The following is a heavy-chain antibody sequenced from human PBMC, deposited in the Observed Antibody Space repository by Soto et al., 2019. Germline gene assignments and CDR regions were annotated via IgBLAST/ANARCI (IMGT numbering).Heavy chain of an antibody. CDR3: ARRGDGYYYYYGMDV. CDR1: GGSISSYY. V-gene: IGHV4-59*01. Sequence: SETLSLTCTASGGSISSYYWSWIRQPPGKGLEWIGYIYYSGSTNYNPSLKSRVTISVDTSKNQFSLKLSSVTAADTAVYYCARRGDGYYYYYGMDVWGQGTTVTVSS. CDR2: IYYSGST. D-gene: IGHD3-10*01. J-gene: IGHJ6*02.